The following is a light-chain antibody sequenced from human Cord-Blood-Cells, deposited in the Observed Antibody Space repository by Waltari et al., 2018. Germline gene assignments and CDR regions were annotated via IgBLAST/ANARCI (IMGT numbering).Light chain of an antibody. V-gene: IGKV3-15*01. CDR3: QQYNNWPYT. Sequence: EIVMTQSPATQSVTPGERATLYCRASQSVSSNLAWYQQKPGQAPRLRIYGASTRAAGIPARFSGSGSGTEFTLTISSLQSEDFAGYYCQQYNNWPYTFGQGTKLEIK. CDR2: GAS. CDR1: QSVSSN. J-gene: IGKJ2*01.